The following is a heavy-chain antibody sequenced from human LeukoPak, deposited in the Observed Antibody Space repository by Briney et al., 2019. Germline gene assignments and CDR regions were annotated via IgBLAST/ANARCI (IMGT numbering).Heavy chain of an antibody. Sequence: PGGSLRLSCAASGFTFSSYGMHWGRQAPGKGLEWVAVISYDGSNKYYADSVKGRFTISRDNSKNTLYLQMNSLRAEDTAVYYCAKPRFKTYYYGSGSSNYFDYWGQGTLVTVSS. J-gene: IGHJ4*02. CDR3: AKPRFKTYYYGSGSSNYFDY. CDR2: ISYDGSNK. CDR1: GFTFSSYG. D-gene: IGHD3-10*01. V-gene: IGHV3-30*18.